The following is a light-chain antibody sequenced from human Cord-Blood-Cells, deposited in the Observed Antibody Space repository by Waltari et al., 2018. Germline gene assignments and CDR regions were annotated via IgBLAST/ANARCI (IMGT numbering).Light chain of an antibody. CDR2: EVS. Sequence: QSALTQPASVSGSPGQSITISCTGTSSDVGGYNYVSWYHQHPGKAPKLMIYEVSNRPSGVSNRFSGSKSGNTASLTISGLQAEDEADYYYSSYTSSSTLALYVFGTGTKVTVL. CDR3: SSYTSSSTLALYV. CDR1: SSDVGGYNY. V-gene: IGLV2-14*01. J-gene: IGLJ1*01.